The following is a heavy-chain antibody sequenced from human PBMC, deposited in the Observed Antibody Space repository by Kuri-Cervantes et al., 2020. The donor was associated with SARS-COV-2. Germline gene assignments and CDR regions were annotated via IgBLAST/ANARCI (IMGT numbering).Heavy chain of an antibody. CDR3: ARPSHDFWSGYSPNEY. CDR1: GFTFSSYT. V-gene: IGHV3-30-3*01. CDR2: ISYDGSNK. D-gene: IGHD3-3*01. J-gene: IGHJ4*02. Sequence: GESLKISCAASGFTFSSYTMHWVRQAPGKGLEWVAVISYDGSNKYSADSVKGRFTISRDNAKNSLHLQMNSLRAEDTAVYYCARPSHDFWSGYSPNEYWGQGTRVTVSS.